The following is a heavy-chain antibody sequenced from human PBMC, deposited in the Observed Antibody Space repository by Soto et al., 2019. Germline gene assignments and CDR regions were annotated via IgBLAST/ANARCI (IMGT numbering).Heavy chain of an antibody. CDR1: GFTFCRYS. CDR3: AKTLRFMTMSDY. CDR2: ISGSGGST. V-gene: IGHV3-23*01. J-gene: IGHJ4*02. Sequence: WGSLTLSRGAPGFTFCRYSLCRVPQAPGKGLEWVSAISGSGGSTYYADSVKGRFTISRDNSKNTLYLQMNSLRAEDTAVYYCAKTLRFMTMSDYWGQGTLVTVSS. D-gene: IGHD3-10*02.